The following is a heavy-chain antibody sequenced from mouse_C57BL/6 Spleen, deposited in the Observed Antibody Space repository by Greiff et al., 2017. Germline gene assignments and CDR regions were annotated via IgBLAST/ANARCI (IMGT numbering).Heavy chain of an antibody. Sequence: VKLMESGAELVKPGASVKISCKASGYAFSSYWMNWVKQRPGKGLEWIGQIYPGDGDTNYNGKFKGKATLTADKSSSTAYMQLSSLTSEDSAVYFCARKGIYYGNYAMDYWGQGTSVTVSS. CDR1: GYAFSSYW. D-gene: IGHD2-1*01. CDR2: IYPGDGDT. CDR3: ARKGIYYGNYAMDY. V-gene: IGHV1-80*01. J-gene: IGHJ4*01.